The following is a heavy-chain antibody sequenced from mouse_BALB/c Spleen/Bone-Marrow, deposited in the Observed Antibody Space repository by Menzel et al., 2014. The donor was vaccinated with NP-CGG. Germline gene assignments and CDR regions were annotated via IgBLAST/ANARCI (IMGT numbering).Heavy chain of an antibody. CDR1: GYSFSGYF. Sequence: VQLQQSGPDLVKPGASVKISCKASGYSFSGYFMNWVKQSHGKSLEWIGRINPYNGESFYNQKYKDKATLTVVKSSTTAHMDLLSLTSEDSAVYYCGRGGTVVTKGSTYWYFDLWGAGTTVTVSS. J-gene: IGHJ1*01. CDR3: GRGGTVVTKGSTYWYFDL. CDR2: INPYNGES. V-gene: IGHV1-37*01. D-gene: IGHD1-1*01.